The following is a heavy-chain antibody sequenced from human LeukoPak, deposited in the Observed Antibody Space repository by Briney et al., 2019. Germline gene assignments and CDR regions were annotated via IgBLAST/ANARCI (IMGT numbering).Heavy chain of an antibody. Sequence: GESLKISCKGSGYNFTTYWIGWVRQMPGKGLEWMGIIYPRDSDTKYNPSFQGQVSISADKSTSTAYLQWSSLQASDTAIYFCARSHSSTLTWFDPWGQGTLVTVSS. CDR1: GYNFTTYW. CDR2: IYPRDSDT. J-gene: IGHJ5*02. CDR3: ARSHSSTLTWFDP. V-gene: IGHV5-51*01.